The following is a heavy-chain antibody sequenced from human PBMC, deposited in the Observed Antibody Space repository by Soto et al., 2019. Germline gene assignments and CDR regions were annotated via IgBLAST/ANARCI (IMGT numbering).Heavy chain of an antibody. CDR1: GDSVSNYY. CDR2: ISYSGST. J-gene: IGHJ6*03. V-gene: IGHV4-59*02. D-gene: IGHD1-1*01. CDR3: ARDQLRDYMAV. Sequence: QVQLQESGPVLVKPSETLSLTCTVFGDSVSNYYWNWIRRPPGKGLEWIGYISYSGSTNYNPSHKSRVTISVDTSKPQCSLKLTSVTAADTAVSYCARDQLRDYMAVWGKGNTVTVS.